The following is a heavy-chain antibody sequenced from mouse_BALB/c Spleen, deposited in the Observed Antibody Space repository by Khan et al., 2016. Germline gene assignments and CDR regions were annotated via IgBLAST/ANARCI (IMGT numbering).Heavy chain of an antibody. J-gene: IGHJ2*01. D-gene: IGHD2-4*01. CDR3: AKGLRRGYYFDS. CDR1: GYTFTDYE. Sequence: VQLQESGAELVRPGASVKLSCKALGYTFTDYEMYWVKQTPVHGLEWIGAIHPGGGGSAYNQKFKVRATLTADKSSSTAYMELSSLTSEDSAVYYCAKGLRRGYYFDSWGQGTTLTVSS. V-gene: IGHV1-15*01. CDR2: IHPGGGGS.